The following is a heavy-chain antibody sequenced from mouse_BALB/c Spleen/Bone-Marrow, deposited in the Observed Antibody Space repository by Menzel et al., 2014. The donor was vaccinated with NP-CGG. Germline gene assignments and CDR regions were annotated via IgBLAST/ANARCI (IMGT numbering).Heavy chain of an antibody. D-gene: IGHD2-3*01. Sequence: VQLQQSGADLVRPGASVRLSCKASGYTFTTYWINWVKQRPGQGLEWIGNIYPSDNYTNYNQKFKVRATLTVDKSSSTAYMQLSSPTSEDSAVYYCTRTYEYFDYWGQGTTLTVSS. CDR1: GYTFTTYW. CDR3: TRTYEYFDY. V-gene: IGHV1-69*02. J-gene: IGHJ2*01. CDR2: IYPSDNYT.